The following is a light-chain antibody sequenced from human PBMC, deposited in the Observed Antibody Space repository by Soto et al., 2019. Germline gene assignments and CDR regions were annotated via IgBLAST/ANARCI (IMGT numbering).Light chain of an antibody. CDR2: DAS. CDR1: QSVSPY. Sequence: EIVLTQSPATLSLSTGQRATLSCMASQSVSPYLAWYQQKPGQAPRLLIYDASKRATGIPGRFSGSGSGTDFTLSISSLEPEDFAVYYCQQRSTWPLTFGGGTKVEIK. J-gene: IGKJ4*01. CDR3: QQRSTWPLT. V-gene: IGKV3-11*01.